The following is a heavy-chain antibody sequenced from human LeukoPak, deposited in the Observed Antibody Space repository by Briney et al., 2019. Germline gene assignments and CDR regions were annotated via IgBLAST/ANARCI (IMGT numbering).Heavy chain of an antibody. J-gene: IGHJ6*02. V-gene: IGHV4-39*01. CDR3: VRHKDPGSDYYYYGMDV. D-gene: IGHD7-27*01. CDR1: GGSISIDTFY. CDR2: IYYSGNT. Sequence: PSETLSLTCTVSGGSISIDTFYWGWIRQPPGRGLEWIGSIYYSGNTYYNPSVETRVTIPVDTSKNQFSLRLSSVTAADTAVYYCVRHKDPGSDYYYYGMDVWGQGTTVTVSS.